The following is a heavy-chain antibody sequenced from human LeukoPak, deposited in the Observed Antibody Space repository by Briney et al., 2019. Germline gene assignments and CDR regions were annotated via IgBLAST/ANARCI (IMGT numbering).Heavy chain of an antibody. CDR3: ARALGIAVAGTGGSDAFDI. V-gene: IGHV4-59*01. J-gene: IGHJ3*02. CDR2: IFYSGST. D-gene: IGHD6-19*01. Sequence: SETLSLTCTVSGGSITSYYWNWIRQPPGKGLEWIGDIFYSGSTNYSPSLKSRVTISVDTSKNQFSLKLSSVTAADTAVYYCARALGIAVAGTGGSDAFDIWGQGTMVTVSS. CDR1: GGSITSYY.